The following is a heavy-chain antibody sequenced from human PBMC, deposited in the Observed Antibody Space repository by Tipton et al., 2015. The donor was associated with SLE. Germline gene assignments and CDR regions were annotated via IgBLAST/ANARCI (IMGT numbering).Heavy chain of an antibody. D-gene: IGHD5-12*01. V-gene: IGHV4-31*03. CDR2: IHHSGTT. Sequence: TLSLTCTVSGGSISNYGYYWNWIRQHPGKGLEWIGYIHHSGTTYYSPSLKSRLTISIDTSKKQFFLNLSSVTAADTAVYYCARGGVGGYDYFDYWGQGTLVTVSS. CDR1: GGSISNYGYY. CDR3: ARGGVGGYDYFDY. J-gene: IGHJ4*02.